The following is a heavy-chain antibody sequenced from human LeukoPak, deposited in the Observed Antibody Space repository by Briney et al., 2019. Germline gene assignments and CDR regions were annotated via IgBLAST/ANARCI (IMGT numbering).Heavy chain of an antibody. J-gene: IGHJ5*02. V-gene: IGHV4-38-2*02. CDR2: IYHSGST. CDR1: GYSLSSGYF. CDR3: ARDYKVLNGFVPREVGATGGWFDP. Sequence: SETLSLTCTVSGYSLSSGYFWDWIRQPPGKGLEWIWTIYHSGSTYYNPSLKSRVTISLDTSKNQFSLELSSVTAADTAVYYCARDYKVLNGFVPREVGATGGWFDPWGQGTLVTVSS. D-gene: IGHD1-26*01.